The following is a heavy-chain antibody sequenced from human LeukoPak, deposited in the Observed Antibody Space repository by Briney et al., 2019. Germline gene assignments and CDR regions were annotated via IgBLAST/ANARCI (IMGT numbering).Heavy chain of an antibody. CDR3: ARDLSRYDYVWGSYRPYYFDY. V-gene: IGHV4-39*07. J-gene: IGHJ4*02. D-gene: IGHD3-16*02. Sequence: SETLSLTCTVSGGSISSSSYYWGWIRQPPGKGLEWIGSIYYSGSTYYNPSLKSRVTISVDTSKNQFSLKLSSVTAADTAVYYCARDLSRYDYVWGSYRPYYFDYWGQGTLVTVSS. CDR1: GGSISSSSYY. CDR2: IYYSGST.